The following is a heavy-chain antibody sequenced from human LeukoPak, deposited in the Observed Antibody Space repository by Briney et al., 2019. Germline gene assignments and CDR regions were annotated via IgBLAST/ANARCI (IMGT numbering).Heavy chain of an antibody. Sequence: ASVKVSCKASGYSFTGYYMHWVRQAPGQGLEWMGWINPSIDSTNYAQKFQGRVTMTRDTSITTAYMELSSLRSDDTAVYYCARDVGEYCSSTNCYASHYWGQGTLVTVSS. J-gene: IGHJ4*02. CDR2: INPSIDST. CDR1: GYSFTGYY. D-gene: IGHD2-2*01. V-gene: IGHV1-2*02. CDR3: ARDVGEYCSSTNCYASHY.